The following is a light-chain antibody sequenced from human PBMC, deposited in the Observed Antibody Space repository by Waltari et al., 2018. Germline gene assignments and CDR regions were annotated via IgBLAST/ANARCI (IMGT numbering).Light chain of an antibody. CDR2: AGS. V-gene: IGKV1-39*01. Sequence: DIQMTQSPSSLSASVGDRVTITCRASPSISSYLNWYQQKPGKAPKLLIYAGSSLQSGVPSRFSGSGSGTDFTLTISSLQPEDFATYYCQQSYSTPWTFGQGTKVEIK. CDR1: PSISSY. J-gene: IGKJ1*01. CDR3: QQSYSTPWT.